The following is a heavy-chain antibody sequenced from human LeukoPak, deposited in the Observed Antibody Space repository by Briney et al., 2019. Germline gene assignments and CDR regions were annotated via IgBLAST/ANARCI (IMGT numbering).Heavy chain of an antibody. CDR2: ISSNGNNK. J-gene: IGHJ3*02. CDR3: AKEGLLLPPPGAFDI. D-gene: IGHD2-15*01. Sequence: GGSLRLSCAASGFTFSTYAMHWVRQAPGKGLEWVAIISSNGNNKYYVDSVKGRFSISRDNSKNTPYLQMNSLRTEDTAFYYCAKEGLLLPPPGAFDIWGQGTMVAVSS. CDR1: GFTFSTYA. V-gene: IGHV3-30*18.